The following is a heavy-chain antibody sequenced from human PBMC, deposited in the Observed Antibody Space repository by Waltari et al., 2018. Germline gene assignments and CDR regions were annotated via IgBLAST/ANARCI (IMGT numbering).Heavy chain of an antibody. CDR3: ARSTTVTTAPLD. D-gene: IGHD4-17*01. CDR1: GGSISSYY. V-gene: IGHV4-4*07. CDR2: IYTSGST. Sequence: QVQLQESGPGLVKPSETLSLTCTVSGGSISSYYWSWIRQPAGKGLEWIGRIYTSGSTNYNPSLKSRVTISVDKSKNQFSLKLSSVTAADTAGYYCARSTTVTTAPLDWGQGTLVTVSS. J-gene: IGHJ4*02.